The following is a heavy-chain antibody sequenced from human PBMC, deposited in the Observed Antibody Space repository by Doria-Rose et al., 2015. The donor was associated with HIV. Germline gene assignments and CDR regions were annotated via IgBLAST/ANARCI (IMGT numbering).Heavy chain of an antibody. CDR1: GVSLSSPGMG. Sequence: QVTLKESGPVLVKPTETLTLTCTVSGVSLSSPGMGVSWIRQPPGKVLEWLANMFSDDERSYKTSLKSRLTISRCTSKSQVVLTMTDMDPVYTATYYCARIKSSRWYHKYYFDFWGQGTLVIVSA. D-gene: IGHD6-13*01. V-gene: IGHV2-26*01. J-gene: IGHJ4*02. CDR3: ARIKSSRWYHKYYFDF. CDR2: MFSDDER.